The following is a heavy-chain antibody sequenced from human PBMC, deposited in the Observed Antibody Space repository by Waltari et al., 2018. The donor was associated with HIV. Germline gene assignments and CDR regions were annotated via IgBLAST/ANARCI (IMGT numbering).Heavy chain of an antibody. J-gene: IGHJ2*01. Sequence: QLQLQESGPGLVKPSETLSRTCTVSGGSVSSSSYFWGWIRQPPGKGLEWIGRIYYTGRAYYNPSLKSRVTISVDTSKNQFSLKVTSVTAADTAVYYCARHALRVGAAYWNFDLWGRGTLVTVSS. CDR1: GGSVSSSSYF. V-gene: IGHV4-39*01. D-gene: IGHD1-26*01. CDR2: IYYTGRA. CDR3: ARHALRVGAAYWNFDL.